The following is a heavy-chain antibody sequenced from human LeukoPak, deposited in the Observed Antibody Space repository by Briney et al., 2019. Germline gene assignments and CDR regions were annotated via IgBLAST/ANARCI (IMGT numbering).Heavy chain of an antibody. CDR3: AKKAPGADWSVVY. D-gene: IGHD3-3*01. V-gene: IGHV3-30*18. Sequence: GRSLRLSCAASGSTLSSYGMHWLRQAPGKGLEWVAVISYDGSNTYYADSVKGRFTISRDNSENTLFLQMNSLRTEDTAVYYGAKKAPGADWSVVYWGQGTLVTVSS. J-gene: IGHJ4*02. CDR1: GSTLSSYG. CDR2: ISYDGSNT.